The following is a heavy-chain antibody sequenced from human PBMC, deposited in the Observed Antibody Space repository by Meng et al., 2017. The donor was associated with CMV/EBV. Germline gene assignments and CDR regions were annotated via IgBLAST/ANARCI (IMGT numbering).Heavy chain of an antibody. D-gene: IGHD3-10*01. CDR3: ARGRHSYYYGSGSWGMDV. Sequence: SQTLSLTCAVYGGSFSGYYWSWIRQPPGKGLEWIGEINHSGSTNYNPSLKSRVTISVDTSKNQFSLKLSSVTATDTAVYYCARGRHSYYYGSGSWGMDVWGQGTTVTVSS. V-gene: IGHV4-34*01. CDR2: INHSGST. J-gene: IGHJ6*02. CDR1: GGSFSGYY.